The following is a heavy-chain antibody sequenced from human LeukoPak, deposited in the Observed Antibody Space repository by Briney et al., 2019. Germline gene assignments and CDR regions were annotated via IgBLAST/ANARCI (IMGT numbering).Heavy chain of an antibody. CDR1: GDSISRGYY. CDR2: IHSSGNT. CDR3: ASGYGSSWLDS. D-gene: IGHD5-18*01. J-gene: IGHJ5*01. Sequence: SETLSLTCTVSGDSISRGYYWVWIRQPPGKGLEWIGYIHSSGNTYYNPSLQNRLIISRDTNEDPLSLTLTSVTAADTAVYFCASGYGSSWLDSWGQGTQVTVSS. V-gene: IGHV4-31*03.